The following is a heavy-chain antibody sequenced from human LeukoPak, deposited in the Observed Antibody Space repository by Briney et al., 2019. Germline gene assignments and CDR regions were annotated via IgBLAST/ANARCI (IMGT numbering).Heavy chain of an antibody. J-gene: IGHJ3*02. CDR3: ARGGNSGKTPLDI. Sequence: GGSLRLSCAASGFTFSSYSMNWVRQAPGKGLEWVAFIRYDGNMIYYADSVKGRFTISRDNAKNSLYLQMNSLRAEDTAVYYCARGGNSGKTPLDIWGQGTMVTVSS. CDR1: GFTFSSYS. D-gene: IGHD4-23*01. CDR2: IRYDGNMI. V-gene: IGHV3-30*02.